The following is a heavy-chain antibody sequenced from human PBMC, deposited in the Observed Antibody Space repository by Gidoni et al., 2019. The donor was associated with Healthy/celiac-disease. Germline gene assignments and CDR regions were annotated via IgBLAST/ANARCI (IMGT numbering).Heavy chain of an antibody. CDR3: ARDQNDFGSVYYYYGMDV. D-gene: IGHD3-3*01. J-gene: IGHJ6*02. V-gene: IGHV1-2*06. CDR2: INPNSGGT. Sequence: QVQLVQSGAEEKKPGASVKVSCKASGYTFTGYYMHWVRQATGQGLEWMGRINPNSGGTNYAQKFQGRVTMTRDTSISTAYMELSRLRSDDTAVYYCARDQNDFGSVYYYYGMDVWGQGTTVTVSS. CDR1: GYTFTGYY.